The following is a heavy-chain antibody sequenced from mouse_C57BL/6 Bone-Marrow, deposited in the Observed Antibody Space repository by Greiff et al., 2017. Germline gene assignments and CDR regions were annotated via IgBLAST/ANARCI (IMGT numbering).Heavy chain of an antibody. J-gene: IGHJ3*01. V-gene: IGHV1-82*01. CDR2: IYPGDGGT. Sequence: VQLQQSGPELVKPGASVKISCKASGYAFSSSWMNWVKQRPGKGLEWIGRIYPGDGGTNYNGKFKGKATLTADKSSSTAYMQLSSLTSEDSAIYFCARLPAWFAYWGQGTLVTVSA. CDR1: GYAFSSSW. CDR3: ARLPAWFAY.